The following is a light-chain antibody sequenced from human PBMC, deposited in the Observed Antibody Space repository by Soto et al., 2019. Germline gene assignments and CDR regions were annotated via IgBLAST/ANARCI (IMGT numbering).Light chain of an antibody. CDR1: SRDVGAYNF. J-gene: IGLJ3*02. CDR2: DVS. V-gene: IGLV2-14*01. CDR3: CSYTGSSTRV. Sequence: QSALTQPASVSGSPGQSITISRTGTSRDVGAYNFVSWYQQHPGKAPKLMIYDVSNRPSGVSARFSGSKSDNTASLTIYGLQAEDEGDYYCCSYTGSSTRVFGGGTKLTVL.